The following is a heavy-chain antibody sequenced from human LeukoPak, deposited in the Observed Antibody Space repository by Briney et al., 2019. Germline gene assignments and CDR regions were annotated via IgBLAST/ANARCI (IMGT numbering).Heavy chain of an antibody. CDR2: IYNSGNT. V-gene: IGHV4-59*01. CDR3: ARGGLGYCSGGSCYSDYYYYMDV. D-gene: IGHD2-15*01. Sequence: PSETLSLTCTVSGGSINSYYWTWIRQPPGKGLEWIGNIYNSGNTNYNPSLKSRVTISVDTSKNQFSLKLNSVTAADTAVYYCARGGLGYCSGGSCYSDYYYYMDVWGKGTTVTISS. CDR1: GGSINSYY. J-gene: IGHJ6*03.